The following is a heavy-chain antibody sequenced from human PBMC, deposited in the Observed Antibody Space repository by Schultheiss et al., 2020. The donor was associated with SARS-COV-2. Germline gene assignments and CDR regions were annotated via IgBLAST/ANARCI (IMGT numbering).Heavy chain of an antibody. J-gene: IGHJ4*02. V-gene: IGHV4-31*03. Sequence: SETLSLTCTVSGGSISSGGYYWSWIRQHPGKGLEWIGYIYYSGSTYYNPSLKSRVTISVDTSKNQFSLKLSSVTAADTAVYYCARGQSYSSSSPFDYGGQGTLVTVSS. D-gene: IGHD6-6*01. CDR3: ARGQSYSSSSPFDY. CDR2: IYYSGST. CDR1: GGSISSGGYY.